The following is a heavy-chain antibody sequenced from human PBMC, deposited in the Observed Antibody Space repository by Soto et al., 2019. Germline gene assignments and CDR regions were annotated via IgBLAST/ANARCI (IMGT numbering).Heavy chain of an antibody. CDR1: GFTFSNAW. V-gene: IGHV3-15*01. D-gene: IGHD5-18*01. CDR3: TTRTRYSFDAFDI. CDR2: IKSKTDGGTT. J-gene: IGHJ3*02. Sequence: GGSLRLSCAASGFTFSNAWMSWVRQAPGKGLEWVGRIKSKTDGGTTDYAAPVKGRFTISRDDSKNTLYLQMNSLKTEDTAVYYCTTRTRYSFDAFDIWGQGTMVTVSS.